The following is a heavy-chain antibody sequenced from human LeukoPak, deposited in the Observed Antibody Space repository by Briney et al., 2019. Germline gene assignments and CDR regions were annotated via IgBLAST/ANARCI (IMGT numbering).Heavy chain of an antibody. CDR3: ANDRGYSGYDWEGVFDY. D-gene: IGHD5-12*01. V-gene: IGHV3-30*02. CDR2: IRYDGSNK. J-gene: IGHJ4*02. CDR1: GCTFSSYG. Sequence: GGSLRLSCAASGCTFSSYGMHWVRQAPGKGLEWVAFIRYDGSNKYYADSVKGRFTISRDNSKNTLYLQMNSLRAEDTAVCCCANDRGYSGYDWEGVFDYWGQGTLVTVSS.